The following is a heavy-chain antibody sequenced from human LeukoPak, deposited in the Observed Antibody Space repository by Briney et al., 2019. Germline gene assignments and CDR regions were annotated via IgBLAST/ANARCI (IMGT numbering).Heavy chain of an antibody. J-gene: IGHJ4*02. CDR1: GFTFSSYG. CDR2: ISYDGSNK. D-gene: IGHD4-17*01. CDR3: ANYGDYGY. V-gene: IGHV3-30*18. Sequence: GRSLRLSCAASGFTFSSYGMHWVRQAPGKGLEWVAVISYDGSNKYYADSVKGRYTISRDNSKNTLYLQMNSLRAEDTAVYYCANYGDYGYWGQGTLVTASS.